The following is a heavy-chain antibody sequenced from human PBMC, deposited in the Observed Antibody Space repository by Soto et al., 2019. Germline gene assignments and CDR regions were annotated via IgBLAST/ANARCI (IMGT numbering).Heavy chain of an antibody. J-gene: IGHJ4*02. CDR2: VSATETA. Sequence: SETLSLTSTVSGGSIISFYWSWIRQSAGKGLEWIGRVSATETASYNPSLKSRVIMSVDTSMNQFSLKLSSVTAADTAVYYCARDSLALFDSWGQGTLVTVSS. CDR3: ARDSLALFDS. V-gene: IGHV4-4*07. CDR1: GGSIISFY. D-gene: IGHD5-12*01.